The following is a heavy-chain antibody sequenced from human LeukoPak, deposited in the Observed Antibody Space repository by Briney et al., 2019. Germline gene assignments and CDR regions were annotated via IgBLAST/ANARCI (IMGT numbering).Heavy chain of an antibody. Sequence: SQTLSLTCVISGDSVSTDSADWHWIRQSPSRGLEWLSRTYYRSKWYNDYAVSVKSRITINPDTSKNQLSLHLNSATPEDTAVYYCARAVAGAGQLEYWGQGTPVTVSS. CDR1: GDSVSTDSAD. J-gene: IGHJ4*02. D-gene: IGHD6-13*01. V-gene: IGHV6-1*01. CDR3: ARAVAGAGQLEY. CDR2: TYYRSKWYN.